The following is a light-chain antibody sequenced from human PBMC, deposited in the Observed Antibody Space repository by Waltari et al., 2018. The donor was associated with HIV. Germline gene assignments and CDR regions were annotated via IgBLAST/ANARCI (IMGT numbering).Light chain of an antibody. CDR2: SAY. CDR1: QAISTY. Sequence: DIQMTQSPSALSASLGDNVVITCRASQAISTYLNWYQQKSNKAPVLLVYSAYKLQSGAPSRFRGAGSGRDFSLSITGLQTEDFAKYVCQQSDDSPFNFGPGT. J-gene: IGKJ3*01. CDR3: QQSDDSPFN. V-gene: IGKV1-39*01.